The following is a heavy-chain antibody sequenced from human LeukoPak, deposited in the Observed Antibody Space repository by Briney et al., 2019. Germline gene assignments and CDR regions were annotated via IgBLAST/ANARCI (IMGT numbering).Heavy chain of an antibody. CDR2: TSGSGTTT. V-gene: IGHV3-23*01. D-gene: IGHD5-18*01. Sequence: PGGSLRLSCAASGFTFSNYAMSWVRQAPGKGLEWVSATSGSGTTTSYADSVKGRFTISRDNSKNTLYLQVNSVRAEDTAIYYCAKRLGYNFDYWGQGTLVTVSS. CDR3: AKRLGYNFDY. J-gene: IGHJ4*02. CDR1: GFTFSNYA.